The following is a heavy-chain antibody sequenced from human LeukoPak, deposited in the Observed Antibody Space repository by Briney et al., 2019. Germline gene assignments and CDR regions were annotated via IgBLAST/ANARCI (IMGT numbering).Heavy chain of an antibody. D-gene: IGHD6-13*01. CDR1: GFTFSTFW. CDR2: IKQDGSEK. CDR3: ARVTLFRSSSWYGGFDY. V-gene: IGHV3-7*01. J-gene: IGHJ4*02. Sequence: PGGSLRLSCAASGFTFSTFWMSWVRQAPGKGLEWVANIKQDGSEKYYVDSVKGRFTISRDNAKNSLYLQMNSLRAEDTAVYYCARVTLFRSSSWYGGFDYWGQGTLVTVSS.